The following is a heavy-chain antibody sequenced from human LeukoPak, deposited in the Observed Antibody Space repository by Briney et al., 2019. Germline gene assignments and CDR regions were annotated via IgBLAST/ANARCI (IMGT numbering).Heavy chain of an antibody. CDR3: GREQSGSYIHAFDS. CDR2: KQNDGSST. Sequence: PGGSLRLSCAASGFSFSHYGMHWVRQAPGKGLEWVAFKQNDGSSTFYADSVKGRFTISRDNSKNTLFLQINSLRTDDTAVYYCGREQSGSYIHAFDSRGQGTLVTVSS. V-gene: IGHV3-30*02. J-gene: IGHJ5*01. CDR1: GFSFSHYG. D-gene: IGHD3-3*01.